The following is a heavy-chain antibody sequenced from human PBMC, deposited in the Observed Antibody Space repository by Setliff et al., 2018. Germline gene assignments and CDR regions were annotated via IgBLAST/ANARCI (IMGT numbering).Heavy chain of an antibody. J-gene: IGHJ4*02. V-gene: IGHV1-46*01. CDR2: INPGGGST. D-gene: IGHD3-22*01. Sequence: ASVKVSCKASGYTFTNHYMHWVRQAPGQGLEWMGMINPGGGSTTYAQKFQGRVTMTRDTSTSTVYMELGSPRTEDTAVYYCARGYYDSYARYYVVGGYWGQGTPVTVSS. CDR3: ARGYYDSYARYYVVGGY. CDR1: GYTFTNHY.